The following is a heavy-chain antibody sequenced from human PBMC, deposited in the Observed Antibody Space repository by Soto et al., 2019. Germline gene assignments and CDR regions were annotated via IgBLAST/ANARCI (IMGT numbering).Heavy chain of an antibody. D-gene: IGHD5-18*01. CDR1: GFTFSRYG. CDR3: AREKVDTAMVKDY. Sequence: QVQLVESGGGVVQPGRSLRLSCAASGFTFSRYGMHWVCQAPGKGLEWVAVIWYDGSNKYYADSVKGRFTISRDNSKNTLHLQMNSPRAEDTAVYYCAREKVDTAMVKDYWGHGTLVTVSS. V-gene: IGHV3-33*01. J-gene: IGHJ4*01. CDR2: IWYDGSNK.